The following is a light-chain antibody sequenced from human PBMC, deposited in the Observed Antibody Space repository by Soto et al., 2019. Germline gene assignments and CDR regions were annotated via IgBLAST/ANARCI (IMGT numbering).Light chain of an antibody. Sequence: EIVLTQSPATLSLSPGERATLSCRASQSVSRYLAWYQQKPGQAPRLLFYGASTGATGLPARFSGSGSGTEFTLTISSLQSEDFAVYYCQQYNNWPRTFGQGTKVDIK. CDR2: GAS. V-gene: IGKV3-15*01. CDR3: QQYNNWPRT. CDR1: QSVSRY. J-gene: IGKJ1*01.